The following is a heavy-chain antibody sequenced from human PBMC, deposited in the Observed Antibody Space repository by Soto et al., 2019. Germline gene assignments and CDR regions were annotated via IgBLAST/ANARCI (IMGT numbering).Heavy chain of an antibody. J-gene: IGHJ4*02. D-gene: IGHD2-2*01. Sequence: GASVKVSCKASGGTFSSYAISWVRQAPGQGLEWMGGIIPIFGTANYAQKFQGRVTITADESTSTAYMELSSLRSEDTAVYYCARDAGHCSSTSCHYPDSYYFDYWGQGTLVTVSS. V-gene: IGHV1-69*13. CDR1: GGTFSSYA. CDR3: ARDAGHCSSTSCHYPDSYYFDY. CDR2: IIPIFGTA.